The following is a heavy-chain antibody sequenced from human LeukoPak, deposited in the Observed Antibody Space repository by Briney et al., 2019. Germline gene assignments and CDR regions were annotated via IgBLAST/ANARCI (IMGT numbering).Heavy chain of an antibody. J-gene: IGHJ6*02. D-gene: IGHD6-13*01. CDR3: ARAISHSNYGVDV. CDR2: INSDGSST. V-gene: IGHV3-74*01. Sequence: GVSLRLSCAASGFTFTNHWMHWVRQAPGKGLVWVSRINSDGSSTSFADSVKGRFTISRDNAKNTLYLQMNSLRAEDTAVYYCARAISHSNYGVDVWGQGTTVTVSS. CDR1: GFTFTNHW.